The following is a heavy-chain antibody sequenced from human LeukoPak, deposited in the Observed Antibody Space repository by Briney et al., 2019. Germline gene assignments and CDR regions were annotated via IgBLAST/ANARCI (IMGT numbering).Heavy chain of an antibody. CDR1: GGSISSGDYY. V-gene: IGHV4-30-4*01. J-gene: IGHJ4*02. Sequence: PSETLSLTCTVSGGSISSGDYYWNWIRQPPGKGLEWIGHIYYSGSTYYNPSLKSRVTISVDTSRNQFSLKLSSVTAADTAVYYCAREKAWLAAADYWGQGTLVTVSS. D-gene: IGHD6-13*01. CDR3: AREKAWLAAADY. CDR2: IYYSGST.